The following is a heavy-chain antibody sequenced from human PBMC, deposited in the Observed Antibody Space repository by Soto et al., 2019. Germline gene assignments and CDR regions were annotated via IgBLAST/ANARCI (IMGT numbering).Heavy chain of an antibody. D-gene: IGHD6-6*01. CDR2: IYLSGTT. Sequence: SETLSLTCSVSGGSLSSPAYYWSWIRQPPGKGLEWIGYIYLSGTTYYNPSLKSRVSMSLDTSKSQVSLKLRSVTAADSAVYFCARSPYSSSALLCFDPWGQGAPVTVSS. CDR1: GGSLSSPAYY. CDR3: ARSPYSSSALLCFDP. J-gene: IGHJ5*02. V-gene: IGHV4-30-4*01.